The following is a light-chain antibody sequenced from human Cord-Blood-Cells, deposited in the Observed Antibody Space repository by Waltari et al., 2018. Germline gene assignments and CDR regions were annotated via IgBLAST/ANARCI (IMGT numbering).Light chain of an antibody. Sequence: HSALTQPASVSGSPGQSITIPCTGTSSDVGGYNYVSWYQQHPGKAPKLMIYDVSNRPSGVSNRFSGSKSGNTASLTISGLQAEDEADYYCSSYTSSSTLEVFGGGTKLTVL. V-gene: IGLV2-14*01. CDR2: DVS. CDR3: SSYTSSSTLEV. J-gene: IGLJ3*02. CDR1: SSDVGGYNY.